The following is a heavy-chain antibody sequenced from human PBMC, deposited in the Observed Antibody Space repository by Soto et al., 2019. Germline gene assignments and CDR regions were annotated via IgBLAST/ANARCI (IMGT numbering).Heavy chain of an antibody. CDR3: AREWGDPSDPKNDRKPYFDY. J-gene: IGHJ4*02. Sequence: PGGSLRLSFAASGFTFSSYSMNWVRQAPGKGLEWVSYISSSSSTIYYADSVKGRFTISRDNAKNSLYLQMNSLRAEDTAVYYCAREWGDPSDPKNDRKPYFDYWGQGTLVTVSS. V-gene: IGHV3-48*01. D-gene: IGHD1-1*01. CDR2: ISSSSSTI. CDR1: GFTFSSYS.